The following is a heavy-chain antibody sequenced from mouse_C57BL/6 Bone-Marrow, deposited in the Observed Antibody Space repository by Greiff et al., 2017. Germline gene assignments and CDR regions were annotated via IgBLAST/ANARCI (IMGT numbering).Heavy chain of an antibody. J-gene: IGHJ2*01. CDR3: TRVTSGY. CDR2: IDPETGGT. V-gene: IGHV1-15*01. Sequence: QVQLQQSGAELVRPGASVTLSCKASGYTFTDYEMHWVKKTPVHGLEWIGAIDPETGGTAYNQKFKGKAILTADKSSSTAYMGLRSLTSEDSAVYYCTRVTSGYWGQGTTLTVSS. D-gene: IGHD2-12*01. CDR1: GYTFTDYE.